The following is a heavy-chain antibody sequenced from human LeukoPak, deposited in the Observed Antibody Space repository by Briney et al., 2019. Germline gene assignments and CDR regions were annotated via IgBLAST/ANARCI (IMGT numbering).Heavy chain of an antibody. D-gene: IGHD1-7*01. Sequence: GGSLRLSCAASGFTFSSSGMSWVRQAPGKGLEWVSTISGSGGSTYYADSVKGRFTISRDNSKNTLYLQMTSLRAEDTAVYYCAKTTNWNYGVWGKGTTVTVSS. CDR3: AKTTNWNYGV. J-gene: IGHJ6*04. CDR2: ISGSGGST. CDR1: GFTFSSSG. V-gene: IGHV3-23*01.